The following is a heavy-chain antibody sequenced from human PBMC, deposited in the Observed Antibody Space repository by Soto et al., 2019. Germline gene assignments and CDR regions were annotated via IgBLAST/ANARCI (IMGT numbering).Heavy chain of an antibody. CDR1: GFTFSSYA. J-gene: IGHJ6*02. D-gene: IGHD5-18*01. CDR3: ARVRTRGYSYGFYSGMDV. CDR2: ISYDGSNK. V-gene: IGHV3-30-3*01. Sequence: QVQLVESGGGVVQPGRSLRLSCAASGFTFSSYAMHWVRQAPGKGLEWVAVISYDGSNKYYADSVKSRFTISRDNSKNTLYLQMNSLRAEDTAVYYCARVRTRGYSYGFYSGMDVWGQGTTVTVSS.